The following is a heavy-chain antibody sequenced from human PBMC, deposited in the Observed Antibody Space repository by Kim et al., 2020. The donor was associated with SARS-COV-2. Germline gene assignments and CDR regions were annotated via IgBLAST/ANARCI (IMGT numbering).Heavy chain of an antibody. D-gene: IGHD3-10*01. V-gene: IGHV4-34*01. Sequence: SETLSLTCAVYGGSFSGYYWSWIRQPPGKGLEWIGEINHSGSTNYNPSLKSRVTISVDTSKNQFSLKLSSVTAADTAVYYCARAEKVLLLWFGSYNWFDPWGQGTLVTVSS. CDR1: GGSFSGYY. J-gene: IGHJ5*02. CDR3: ARAEKVLLLWFGSYNWFDP. CDR2: INHSGST.